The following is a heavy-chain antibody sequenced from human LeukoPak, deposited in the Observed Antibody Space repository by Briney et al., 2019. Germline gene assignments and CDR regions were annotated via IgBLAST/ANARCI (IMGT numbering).Heavy chain of an antibody. CDR2: LSSSSSTI. D-gene: IGHD2-2*01. V-gene: IGHV3-48*04. CDR1: GFTFSSYS. CDR3: ARDSTRSVNYMDV. J-gene: IGHJ6*03. Sequence: PGGSLSLSCAASGFTFSSYSMNWVRQAPGRGLEWVSSLSSSSSTIYYAASVKGRFTISRDNAKNSLYLQMNSLRAEDTAVYYCARDSTRSVNYMDVWGKGTTVTVSS.